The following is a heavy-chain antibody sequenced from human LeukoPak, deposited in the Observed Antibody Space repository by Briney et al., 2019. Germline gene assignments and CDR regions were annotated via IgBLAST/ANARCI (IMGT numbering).Heavy chain of an antibody. J-gene: IGHJ4*02. CDR3: AKRVPYSSSSVYFDN. CDR1: GVTFSNHG. V-gene: IGHV3-23*01. Sequence: AGSLRLSCAASGVTFSNHGMSWVRQASGKGLEWVSAVSESGSNTYYADSVTACCTESRDNSKSPRYRQMNSLRAEDTAVYYCAKRVPYSSSSVYFDNWGQGALLTVSS. CDR2: VSESGSNT. D-gene: IGHD6-6*01.